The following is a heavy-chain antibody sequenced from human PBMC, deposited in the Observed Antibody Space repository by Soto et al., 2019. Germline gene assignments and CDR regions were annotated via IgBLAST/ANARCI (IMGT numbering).Heavy chain of an antibody. D-gene: IGHD2-15*01. Sequence: QVQLVESGGGVVQPGRSLRLSCAASGFTFSSYAMHWVRQAPGKGLEWVAVISYDGSNKYYADSVKGRFTISSDNPKNRLHLQMNSLRAEDTAVYYCARVGGIALNWYFDLWGRRTLVTVSS. CDR2: ISYDGSNK. J-gene: IGHJ2*01. CDR1: GFTFSSYA. CDR3: ARVGGIALNWYFDL. V-gene: IGHV3-30-3*01.